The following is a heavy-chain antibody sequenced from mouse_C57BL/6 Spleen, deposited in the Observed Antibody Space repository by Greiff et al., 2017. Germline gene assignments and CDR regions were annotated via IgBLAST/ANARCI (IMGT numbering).Heavy chain of an antibody. CDR2: IDPSDSYT. CDR1: GYTFTSYW. CDR3: ARGRGRAWFAY. D-gene: IGHD3-3*01. Sequence: QVQLQQSGAELVMPGASVKLSCKASGYTFTSYWMHWVKQRPGQGLEWIGEIDPSDSYTNYNQKFKGKSTLTVDKSSSTAYMQLSSLTSEDSAVYYCARGRGRAWFAYWGQGTLVTVSA. J-gene: IGHJ3*01. V-gene: IGHV1-69*01.